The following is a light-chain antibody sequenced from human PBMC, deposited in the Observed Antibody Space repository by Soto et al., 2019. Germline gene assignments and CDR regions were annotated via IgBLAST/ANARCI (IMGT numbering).Light chain of an antibody. Sequence: EIVLTQSPGTLSLSPGERATLSCRASQSFSSNYLAWYQPTPGQAPRLLTYGASTRAASIPDRFSGTESGTDFTLTISRLEPDDSAVYYCQHYSCEWTFGQGTKVEI. V-gene: IGKV3-20*01. J-gene: IGKJ1*01. CDR3: QHYSCEWT. CDR2: GAS. CDR1: QSFSSNY.